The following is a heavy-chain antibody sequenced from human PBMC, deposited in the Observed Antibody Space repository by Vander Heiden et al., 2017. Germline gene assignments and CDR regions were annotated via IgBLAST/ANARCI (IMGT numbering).Heavy chain of an antibody. CDR3: ANYGRLRFLIDY. V-gene: IGHV3-23*01. Sequence: EVQLLESGGGLVQPGGSLRLSCAASGFAFSSYYISWVRQARGKGLEWVSGISPGSDSIYYVDSVKGRFTISRDNSKNTLYLQMNSLRAEDTAIYYCANYGRLRFLIDYWGQGTLVTVSS. J-gene: IGHJ4*02. CDR2: ISPGSDSI. CDR1: GFAFSSYY. D-gene: IGHD3-3*01.